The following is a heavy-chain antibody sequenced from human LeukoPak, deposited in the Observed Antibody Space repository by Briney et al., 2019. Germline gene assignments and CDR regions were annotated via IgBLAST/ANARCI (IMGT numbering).Heavy chain of an antibody. CDR1: GFTFSSNH. CDR2: IYSGGST. CDR3: ASGLGDSSGYAPFDY. D-gene: IGHD3-22*01. V-gene: IGHV3-66*01. J-gene: IGHJ4*02. Sequence: GGSLRLSCAASGFTFSSNHMSWVRQAPGKGLEGVSVIYSGGSTYYSDSVKGRCTISRDHSENTLYLQMNSLSAEDTAVYYCASGLGDSSGYAPFDYWGQGTLVTVST.